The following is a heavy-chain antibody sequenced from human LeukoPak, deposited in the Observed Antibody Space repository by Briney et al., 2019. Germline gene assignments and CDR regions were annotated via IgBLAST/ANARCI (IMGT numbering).Heavy chain of an antibody. J-gene: IGHJ4*02. CDR1: GGSFSDYY. D-gene: IGHD1-1*01. Sequence: SETLSLTCAVYGGSFSDYYWTWIRQPPGKGLEWIGEINHSGSTNYNPSLKSRVTISVDTSRNQFSLKLSSVTAADTAVYYCAKPPATTHNTDYWGQGTLVTVSS. CDR3: AKPPATTHNTDY. CDR2: INHSGST. V-gene: IGHV4-34*01.